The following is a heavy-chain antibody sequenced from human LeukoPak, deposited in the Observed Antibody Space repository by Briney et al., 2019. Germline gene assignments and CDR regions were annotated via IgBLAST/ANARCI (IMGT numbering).Heavy chain of an antibody. V-gene: IGHV3-49*03. J-gene: IGHJ6*02. D-gene: IGHD3-10*01. CDR3: TRVKPVWFGEFHYGMDV. CDR1: GFTFGDYA. Sequence: GGSLRLSCTASGFTFGDYAMSWFRQAPGKGLEWVGFIRSKAYGGTTEYAASVKGRFTISRDDSKSIAYLQMNSLKTEDTAVYYCTRVKPVWFGEFHYGMDVWGQGTTVTVSS. CDR2: IRSKAYGGTT.